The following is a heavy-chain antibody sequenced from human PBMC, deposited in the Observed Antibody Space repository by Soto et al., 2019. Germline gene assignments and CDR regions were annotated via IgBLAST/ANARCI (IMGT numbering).Heavy chain of an antibody. CDR1: GGSISSGGYY. V-gene: IGHV4-31*03. J-gene: IGHJ4*02. CDR2: IYYSGST. D-gene: IGHD6-19*01. Sequence: QVQLQESGPGLVKPSQTLSLTCTVSGGSISSGGYYWSWIRQHPGKGLEWIGYIYYSGSTYYNPSLKSRVTISVDTSKNQFSLKLSSVTAADTAVYYCARGKAVAGTWLGGMRRTGSDYFDYWGQGTLVTVSS. CDR3: ARGKAVAGTWLGGMRRTGSDYFDY.